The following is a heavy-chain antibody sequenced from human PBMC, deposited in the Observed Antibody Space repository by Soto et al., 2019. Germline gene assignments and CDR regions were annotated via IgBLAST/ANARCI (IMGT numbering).Heavy chain of an antibody. J-gene: IGHJ6*02. V-gene: IGHV4-31*03. Sequence: QVQLQESGPVLVKPSQTLSLTCTVSGGSISSGGYYWTWIRQHPGMGLEWIGYNYYSGITYYNPSLKSRVTISLDTSKNQFSLKLSSVTAADTAVYYCARGSSIAGHYYGMDVWGQGTTVTVSS. CDR2: NYYSGIT. CDR3: ARGSSIAGHYYGMDV. CDR1: GGSISSGGYY. D-gene: IGHD6-6*01.